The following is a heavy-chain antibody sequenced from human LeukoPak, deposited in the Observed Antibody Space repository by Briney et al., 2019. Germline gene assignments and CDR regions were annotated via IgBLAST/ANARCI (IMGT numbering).Heavy chain of an antibody. CDR3: AKEATSGELYFDY. V-gene: IGHV3-9*01. D-gene: IGHD1-26*01. Sequence: PGRSLRLSCAASGFTFDDYAMHWVRQAPGKGLEWVSGISWNSGSIGYADSVKGRFTISRDNAKNSLYLQMNSLRAEDTALYYCAKEATSGELYFDYWGQGTLVTVSS. CDR1: GFTFDDYA. CDR2: ISWNSGSI. J-gene: IGHJ4*02.